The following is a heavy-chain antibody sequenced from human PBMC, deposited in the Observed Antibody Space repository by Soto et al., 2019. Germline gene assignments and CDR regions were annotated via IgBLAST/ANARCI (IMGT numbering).Heavy chain of an antibody. CDR1: GFTFTNNA. D-gene: IGHD6-19*01. CDR3: ARDLRSASGWYAPGY. V-gene: IGHV3-23*01. CDR2: ISGISGTT. J-gene: IGHJ4*02. Sequence: EVQLLESGGGLVQPGGSLRLSCAASGFTFTNNAMLWVRQAPGKGLEWVSSISGISGTTYYADSVKGRFTTSRDISKSTVDLQMNSLRAEDTAVYYCARDLRSASGWYAPGYWGQGTLVTVSS.